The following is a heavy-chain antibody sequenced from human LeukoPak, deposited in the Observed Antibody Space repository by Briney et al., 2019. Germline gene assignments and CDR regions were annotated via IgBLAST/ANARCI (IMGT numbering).Heavy chain of an antibody. D-gene: IGHD3-22*01. CDR3: SRGERDYDSYGYYVIYDY. V-gene: IGHV1-18*01. CDR1: GYTFTSYA. CDR2: IYPYNGHT. Sequence: WASVKVSCKASGYTFTSYAMNWVRQAPGQGLEWMAWIYPYNGHTNYAQDLQGRITVTADTSTSTSYLELKSLRSDDTAIYYCSRGERDYDSYGYYVIYDYWGQGTPVTVSS. J-gene: IGHJ4*02.